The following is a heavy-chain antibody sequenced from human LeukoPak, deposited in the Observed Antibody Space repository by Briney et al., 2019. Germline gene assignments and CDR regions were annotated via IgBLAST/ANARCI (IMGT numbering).Heavy chain of an antibody. J-gene: IGHJ3*02. CDR2: IYTSGST. CDR3: ATATDYDFWSGSADGFDI. D-gene: IGHD3-3*01. Sequence: PSETLSLTCTVSGGSISSYYWSWLPQPAGKGLEWIGRIYTSGSTNYNPSLKSRVTISVDTSKTQFSLKVSSVTAADTAVYYCATATDYDFWSGSADGFDIWGQGTMVTVSS. V-gene: IGHV4-4*07. CDR1: GGSISSYY.